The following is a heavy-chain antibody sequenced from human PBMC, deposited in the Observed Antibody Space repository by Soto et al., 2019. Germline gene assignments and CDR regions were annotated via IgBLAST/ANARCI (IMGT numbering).Heavy chain of an antibody. D-gene: IGHD3-10*01. CDR1: GGTFSSYT. CDR2: IIPILGIA. CDR3: AAMGRGVINPER. J-gene: IGHJ4*02. Sequence: QVQLVQSGAEVKKPGSSVKVSCKASGGTFSSYTISWVRQAPGQGLEWMGRIIPILGIANYAQKFQGRVTLTADNSTSTAYMELSSLRSEDTAVYYCAAMGRGVINPERWGQGTLVTVSS. V-gene: IGHV1-69*02.